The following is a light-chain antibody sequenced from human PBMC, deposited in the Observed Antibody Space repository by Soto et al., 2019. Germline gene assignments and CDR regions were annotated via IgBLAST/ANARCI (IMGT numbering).Light chain of an antibody. Sequence: EIVMTQSPATLSVSPGERATLSCRASQSVSSNLAWYQQKPGQAPRLLIYGASIRATGIPARFSGSGSGTEFTLTISSLQSEDFATYYCQNYNSAPWTFGQGTKVEF. CDR2: GAS. CDR3: QNYNSAPWT. V-gene: IGKV3-15*01. CDR1: QSVSSN. J-gene: IGKJ1*01.